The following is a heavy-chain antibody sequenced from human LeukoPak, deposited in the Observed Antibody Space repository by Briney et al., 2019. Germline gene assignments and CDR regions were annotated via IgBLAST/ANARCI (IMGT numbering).Heavy chain of an antibody. V-gene: IGHV1-24*01. CDR3: ATVQYYYDSSGYYHFDY. Sequence: GASVTVSCKVSGYTLTELSMHWVRQAPGKGLEWMGGFDPEDGETIYAQKFQGRVTMTEDTSTDTAYMELSSLRSEDTAVYYCATVQYYYDSSGYYHFDYWGQGTLVTVSS. D-gene: IGHD3-22*01. J-gene: IGHJ4*02. CDR1: GYTLTELS. CDR2: FDPEDGET.